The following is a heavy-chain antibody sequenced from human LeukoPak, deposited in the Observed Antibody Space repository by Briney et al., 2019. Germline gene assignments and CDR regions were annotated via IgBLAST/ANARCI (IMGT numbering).Heavy chain of an antibody. CDR2: ISWNSGSI. D-gene: IGHD1-14*01. CDR1: GFTFDDYA. Sequence: PGRSLGLSCAASGFTFDDYAMHWVRQAPGKGLEWVSGISWNSGSISYADSVKGRFTISRDNAKNSLYLQMNSLRAEDTALYYCAKDMKFEPRPGFDYWGQGTLVTVSS. V-gene: IGHV3-9*01. J-gene: IGHJ4*02. CDR3: AKDMKFEPRPGFDY.